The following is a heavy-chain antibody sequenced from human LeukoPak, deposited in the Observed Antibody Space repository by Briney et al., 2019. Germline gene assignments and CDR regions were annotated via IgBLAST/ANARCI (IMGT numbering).Heavy chain of an antibody. CDR1: GGSFSGYY. V-gene: IGHV4-34*01. D-gene: IGHD4-23*01. CDR3: ARGILVRGYGGNIFDY. Sequence: SETLSLTCAVYGGSFSGYYWGWIRQPPGKGLEWIGEINHSGSTNYNPSLKSRVTISVDTSKNQFSLKLSSVTAADTAVHYCARGILVRGYGGNIFDYWGQGTLVTVSS. CDR2: INHSGST. J-gene: IGHJ4*02.